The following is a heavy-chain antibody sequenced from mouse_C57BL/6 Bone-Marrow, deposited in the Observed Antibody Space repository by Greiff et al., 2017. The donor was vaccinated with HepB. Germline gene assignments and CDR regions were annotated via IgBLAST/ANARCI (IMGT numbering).Heavy chain of an antibody. CDR1: GFTFSDYG. CDR3: AMIYYGSSYLAWFAY. CDR2: ISSGSSTI. D-gene: IGHD1-1*01. V-gene: IGHV5-17*01. J-gene: IGHJ3*01. Sequence: DVMLVESGGGLVKPGGSLKLSCAASGFTFSDYGMHWVRQAPEKGLEWVAYISSGSSTIYYADTVKGRFTISRDNAKNTLFLQRTSLRSEDTAMYYCAMIYYGSSYLAWFAYWGQGTLVTVSA.